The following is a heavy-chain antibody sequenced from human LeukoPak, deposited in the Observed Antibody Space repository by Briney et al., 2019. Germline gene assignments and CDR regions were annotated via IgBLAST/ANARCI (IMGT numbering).Heavy chain of an antibody. V-gene: IGHV4-34*01. CDR3: ARSARPSRYYYMDV. CDR1: GESFSGYY. Sequence: PSETLSLTCAVYGESFSGYYWSWIRQPPGKGLEWIGEINHSGSTNYNPSLKSRVTISVDTSKNQSSLKLSSVTAADTAVYYCARSARPSRYYYMDVWGKGTTVTVSS. J-gene: IGHJ6*03. CDR2: INHSGST. D-gene: IGHD6-6*01.